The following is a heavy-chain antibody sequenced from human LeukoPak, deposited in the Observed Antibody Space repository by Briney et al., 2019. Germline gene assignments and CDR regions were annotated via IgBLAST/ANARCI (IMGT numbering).Heavy chain of an antibody. CDR2: IKSKPDGGTT. Sequence: GGSLRLSCAASGFTFSSAWMNWGRQAPGKGLEWVGRIKSKPDGGTTDYAAAVKGKFTISTDDSKSTMYLQMNRLKSENTAVYYCFRGRYWGQGTLVTVSS. CDR3: FRGRY. V-gene: IGHV3-15*01. J-gene: IGHJ4*02. CDR1: GFTFSSAW.